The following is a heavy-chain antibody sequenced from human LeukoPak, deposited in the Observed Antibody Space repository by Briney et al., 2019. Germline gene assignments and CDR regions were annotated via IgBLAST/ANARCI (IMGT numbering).Heavy chain of an antibody. CDR2: ISAYNGNT. Sequence: AASVKVSCKASGYTFTSYGISWVRQAPGQGLEWMGWISAYNGNTNYAQKLQGRVTMTTDTSTSTAYMELRSLRSDDTAVYYCARDGVLCGGDCYLYSYYYMDVWGKGTTVTVSS. CDR1: GYTFTSYG. D-gene: IGHD2-21*02. V-gene: IGHV1-18*01. J-gene: IGHJ6*03. CDR3: ARDGVLCGGDCYLYSYYYMDV.